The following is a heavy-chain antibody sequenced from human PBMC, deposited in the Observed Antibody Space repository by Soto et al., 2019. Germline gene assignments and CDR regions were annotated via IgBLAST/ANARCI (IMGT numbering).Heavy chain of an antibody. CDR3: ARDPRYCSSTSSYIFADY. Sequence: PGGSLRLSCAASGFTFSSYSMNWVRQAPGKGLEWVSYISSSSTTIYYADSVKGRFTVSRDNAKNSLYLQMSSLRDEDTAVYYCARDPRYCSSTSSYIFADYGGQEPLVTVS. CDR1: GFTFSSYS. CDR2: ISSSSTTI. J-gene: IGHJ4*02. D-gene: IGHD2-2*01. V-gene: IGHV3-48*02.